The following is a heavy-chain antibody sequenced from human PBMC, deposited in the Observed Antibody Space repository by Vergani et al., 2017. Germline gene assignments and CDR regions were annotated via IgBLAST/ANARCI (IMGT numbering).Heavy chain of an antibody. CDR3: ARGGIAAAGTLDY. Sequence: EVQLVESGGGLVKPGGSLRLSCAASGFTFSSYSMNWVRQAPGKGLEWVSSISSSSSYIYYADSVKGRFTISRDNAKNSLYLQMNSLRAEDTAVYCCARGGIAAAGTLDYWGQGTLVTVSS. CDR1: GFTFSSYS. V-gene: IGHV3-21*01. D-gene: IGHD6-13*01. CDR2: ISSSSSYI. J-gene: IGHJ4*02.